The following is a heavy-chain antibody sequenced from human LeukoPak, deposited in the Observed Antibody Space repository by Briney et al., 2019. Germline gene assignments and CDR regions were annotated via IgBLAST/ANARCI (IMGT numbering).Heavy chain of an antibody. CDR3: ARRPYDVSTTYSED. Sequence: GESLKISCKGSGDNFNNSWNAWVRQMTGKVRAGVGIIRPSDSDTQYSPCFQGQVTISTDKSISTAYPRWSRLKASDTAMYYCARRPYDVSTTYSEDWGQGTLVTVSS. CDR2: IRPSDSDT. V-gene: IGHV5-51*01. J-gene: IGHJ4*02. CDR1: GDNFNNSW. D-gene: IGHD3-9*01.